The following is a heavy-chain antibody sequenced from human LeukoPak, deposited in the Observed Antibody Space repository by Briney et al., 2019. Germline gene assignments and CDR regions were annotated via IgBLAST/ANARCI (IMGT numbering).Heavy chain of an antibody. D-gene: IGHD6-13*01. CDR1: GFTFDDYA. CDR3: AKDSSSWYGSFQH. J-gene: IGHJ1*01. V-gene: IGHV3-9*01. Sequence: PGGSLRLSCAASGFTFDDYAMHWVRQAPGKGLEWVSGISWNSGSIGYADSVKGRFTISRDNAKNSLYLQMNSLRAEDTALYYCAKDSSSWYGSFQHWGQGTLVTVSS. CDR2: ISWNSGSI.